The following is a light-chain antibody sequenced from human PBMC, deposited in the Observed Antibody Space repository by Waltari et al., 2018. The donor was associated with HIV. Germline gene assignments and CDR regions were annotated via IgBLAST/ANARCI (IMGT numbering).Light chain of an antibody. CDR2: KDN. Sequence: SYELTQPPSVSVSPGQTARITCSGDELPKQYAYLYQQKPGQAPILVIYKDNERPSGFPERFSGSSSGTTVTLTISGVQAEDEADYYCQSADNSGTWVFGGGTKLTVL. CDR1: ELPKQY. J-gene: IGLJ3*02. CDR3: QSADNSGTWV. V-gene: IGLV3-25*03.